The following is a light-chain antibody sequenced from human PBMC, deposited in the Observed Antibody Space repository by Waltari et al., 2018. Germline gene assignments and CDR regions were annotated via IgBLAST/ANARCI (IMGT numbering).Light chain of an antibody. CDR2: SNN. J-gene: IGLJ2*01. CDR3: APWDNSLNGPV. CDR1: ASNPGVQT. Sequence: QSVLTQPPSASGTPGQTVTISCSGSASNPGVQTVNWYQQVPGTAPKLLIYSNNQRPSGVPDRFSGSKSGTSASLAISGLQSEDEAVYYCAPWDNSLNGPVFGGGTKLTVL. V-gene: IGLV1-44*01.